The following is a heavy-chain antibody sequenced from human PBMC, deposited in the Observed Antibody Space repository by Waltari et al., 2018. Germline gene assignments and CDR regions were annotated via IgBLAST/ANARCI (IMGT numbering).Heavy chain of an antibody. J-gene: IGHJ4*02. CDR1: GFPFTNYW. Sequence: EVQLVESGGGLVQPGGSLRLSCAASGFPFTNYWIHWVRQAPGKGLECVSRISRDGYSRNYADSVKGRFTISRDNTNSTVYLQMNSLRAEDTALYYCTRDTAGYDYWGRGTLVTVS. V-gene: IGHV3-74*01. CDR2: ISRDGYSR. D-gene: IGHD6-13*01. CDR3: TRDTAGYDY.